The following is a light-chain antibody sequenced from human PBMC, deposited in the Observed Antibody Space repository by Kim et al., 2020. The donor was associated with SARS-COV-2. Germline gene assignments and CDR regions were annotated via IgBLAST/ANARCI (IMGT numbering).Light chain of an antibody. Sequence: DIQMTQSPSSLSASVGDRVTNTCRASQSISTYLNWYQQRPGKAPTLLIYAASSLPSGVPSRFSGSGSGTDFTLTISSLQPEDFATYYCQQGYSTFGQGTKLEI. J-gene: IGKJ2*01. CDR3: QQGYST. CDR1: QSISTY. CDR2: AAS. V-gene: IGKV1-39*01.